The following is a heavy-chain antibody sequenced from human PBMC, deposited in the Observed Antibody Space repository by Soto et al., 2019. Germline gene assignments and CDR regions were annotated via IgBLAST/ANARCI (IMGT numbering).Heavy chain of an antibody. CDR2: IQYNGYS. CDR3: ARHGFGSLHGLVDV. CDR1: GGSITNYY. J-gene: IGHJ6*02. V-gene: IGHV4-59*08. D-gene: IGHD3-10*01. Sequence: QVQLQESGPGLVKPSETLSLTCTVSGGSITNYYCSWFRQPPGKGLEWIGYIQYNGYSAYNLSLKRRVTRSMDTSKTQFSLMLESVTATVTAVYYCARHGFGSLHGLVDVWGQGTTVIVSS.